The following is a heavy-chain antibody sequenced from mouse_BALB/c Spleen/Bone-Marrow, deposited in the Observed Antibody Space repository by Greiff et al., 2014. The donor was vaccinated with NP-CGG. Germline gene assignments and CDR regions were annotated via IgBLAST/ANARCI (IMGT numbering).Heavy chain of an antibody. J-gene: IGHJ2*01. CDR2: IYPSDSYT. V-gene: IGHV1-69*02. CDR1: GYTFTSYW. D-gene: IGHD1-1*01. CDR3: TRGYYGSSYDY. Sequence: VQLQQSGSELVRPGASVKLSCKASGYTFTSYWINWVKQRPGQGLEWIGNIYPSDSYTNYNQKFKDKATLTVDKSSNTAYMQLSSPTSEYSAVYYCTRGYYGSSYDYWGQGTTLTVSS.